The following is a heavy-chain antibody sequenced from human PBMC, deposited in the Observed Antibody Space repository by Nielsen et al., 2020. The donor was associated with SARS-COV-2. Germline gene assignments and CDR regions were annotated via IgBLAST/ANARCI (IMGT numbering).Heavy chain of an antibody. CDR1: GFTFSNYA. V-gene: IGHV3-30*18. J-gene: IGHJ4*02. CDR2: VSYEGSKQ. CDR3: AKDRAIFMIYFTRGGPDF. D-gene: IGHD3/OR15-3a*01. Sequence: GESLKISCAASGFTFSNYAMTWVRQAPGKGLEWVAYVSYEGSKQFYADSVKGRFTISRDFSKSTLYLQMNSLRPEDTATYYCAKDRAIFMIYFTRGGPDFWGQGTLVTVSS.